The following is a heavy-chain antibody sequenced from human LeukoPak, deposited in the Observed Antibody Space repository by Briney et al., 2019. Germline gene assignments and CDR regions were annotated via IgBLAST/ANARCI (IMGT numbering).Heavy chain of an antibody. CDR2: ISSGYPTI. D-gene: IGHD2-15*01. CDR1: GFTFKNYA. J-gene: IGHJ6*03. CDR3: GRGGGGYCSGGRCNFYRYYMDV. V-gene: IGHV3-48*01. Sequence: GGSLRLSCAASGFTFKNYAMYWVRQAPGKGLEWVSYISSGYPTIYYADSVKGRFTISRDNAKNSLYLQMNSLRAEDTAVYYCGRGGGGYCSGGRCNFYRYYMDVWGKGTTVTISS.